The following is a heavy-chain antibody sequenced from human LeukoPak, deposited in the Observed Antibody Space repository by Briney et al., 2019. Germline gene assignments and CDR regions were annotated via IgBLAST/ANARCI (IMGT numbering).Heavy chain of an antibody. J-gene: IGHJ4*02. CDR2: MYPCDSDT. CDR1: GYSFTNYW. Sequence: GESLKISCMGSGYSFTNYWIGWVRQMPGKGLEWMGIMYPCDSDTRYSPSFQGQITISADKSISTPYLQWSSLKASDTAIYYCAASTYGSGSYVAFDSWGQGTLVSVSS. D-gene: IGHD3-10*01. V-gene: IGHV5-51*01. CDR3: AASTYGSGSYVAFDS.